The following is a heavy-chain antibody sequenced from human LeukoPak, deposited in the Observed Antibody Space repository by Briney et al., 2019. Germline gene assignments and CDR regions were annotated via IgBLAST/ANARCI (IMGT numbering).Heavy chain of an antibody. V-gene: IGHV3-23*01. Sequence: QPGGSLRLSCAASGFTFSSYAMNWVRQAPGKGLEWVSAMSYSGSSTYYADSVKGRFTISRDNSKNTLYLQMNSLRAGDTAVYYCAKDRSSSFSGFLEYWGQGTLVTVSS. CDR2: MSYSGSST. D-gene: IGHD6-6*01. J-gene: IGHJ4*02. CDR1: GFTFSSYA. CDR3: AKDRSSSFSGFLEY.